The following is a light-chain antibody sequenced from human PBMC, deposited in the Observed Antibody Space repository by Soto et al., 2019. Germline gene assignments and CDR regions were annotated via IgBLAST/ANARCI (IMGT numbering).Light chain of an antibody. Sequence: DIQMTQSPSAVSASVGDRVTITCRASQDINSWLTWYQQKPGKAPKLLIYAASSLQSGVPSRFSGSGSGTDFTLTISSLQPEDFATYYCQQSYSTPPITFGQGTRLEIK. V-gene: IGKV1-12*01. CDR1: QDINSW. CDR2: AAS. CDR3: QQSYSTPPIT. J-gene: IGKJ5*01.